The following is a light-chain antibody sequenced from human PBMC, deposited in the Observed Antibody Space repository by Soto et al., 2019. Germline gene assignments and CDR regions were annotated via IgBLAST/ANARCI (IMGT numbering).Light chain of an antibody. J-gene: IGKJ1*01. CDR1: QSISSW. Sequence: DIQMTQSPSTLSASVGDRVTITCRASQSISSWLAWYQQKPGKAPKLLIYDASSLESGVPSRFSGSGSGTESTLTISSLQPDDFATYYCQQSWTFGQGTKVDI. CDR2: DAS. CDR3: QQSWT. V-gene: IGKV1-5*01.